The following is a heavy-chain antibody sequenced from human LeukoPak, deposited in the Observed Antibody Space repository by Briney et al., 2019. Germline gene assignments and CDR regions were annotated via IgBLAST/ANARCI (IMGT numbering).Heavy chain of an antibody. CDR2: IFYSGST. CDR1: GGSISSYY. CDR3: ARDWPAACHFDY. V-gene: IGHV4-59*01. D-gene: IGHD2-2*01. J-gene: IGHJ4*02. Sequence: PSETLSLTCSVSGGSISSYYWSWIRQPPGKGLEYIGYIFYSGSTNYNPSLKSRVTMSVDTSKNQFSLKLSSVTAADTAVYYCARDWPAACHFDYWGQGTLVTVSS.